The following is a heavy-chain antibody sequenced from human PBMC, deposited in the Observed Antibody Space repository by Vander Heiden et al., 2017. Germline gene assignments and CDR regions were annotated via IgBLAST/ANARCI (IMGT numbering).Heavy chain of an antibody. CDR1: GLTVSSYF. Sequence: EVQLVESGGGLTQPGGSLRLSCAASGLTVSSYFMAWVRQAPGKGLEWVSVLYSSGSTYYADSVRGRFTMSRDNIKNTLFLQMNSLRAEDTAMYYCAREPAGHGAHFDYWGQGTLVTVSS. J-gene: IGHJ4*02. CDR3: AREPAGHGAHFDY. CDR2: LYSSGST. V-gene: IGHV3-53*01.